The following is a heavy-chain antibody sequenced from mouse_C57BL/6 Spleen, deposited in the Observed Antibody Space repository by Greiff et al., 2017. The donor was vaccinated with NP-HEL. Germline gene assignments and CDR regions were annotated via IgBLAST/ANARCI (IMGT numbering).Heavy chain of an antibody. Sequence: EVKLMESGGDLVKPGGSLKLSCAASGFTFSSYGMSWVRQTPDKRLEWVATISSGGSYTYYPDSVKGRFTISRDNAKNTLYLQMSSLKSEDTAMYYCAKNYYGSSEGHFDYWGQGTTLTVSS. J-gene: IGHJ2*01. V-gene: IGHV5-6*01. CDR1: GFTFSSYG. CDR3: AKNYYGSSEGHFDY. CDR2: ISSGGSYT. D-gene: IGHD1-1*01.